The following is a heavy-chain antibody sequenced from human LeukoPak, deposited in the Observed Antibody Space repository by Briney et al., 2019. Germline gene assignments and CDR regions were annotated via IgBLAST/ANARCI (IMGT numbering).Heavy chain of an antibody. V-gene: IGHV3-66*01. CDR1: GFTVSSNY. CDR3: ARDPHLDFAFDI. Sequence: GGSLRLSCAASGFTVSSNYMSWVRQARGRGLEWVTDIYSGGSTYYAGSVKGRFVISKDNSRNTLYLQMNILRVEDTALYYCARDPHLDFAFDIWGQGTMVTVSS. CDR2: IYSGGST. J-gene: IGHJ3*02.